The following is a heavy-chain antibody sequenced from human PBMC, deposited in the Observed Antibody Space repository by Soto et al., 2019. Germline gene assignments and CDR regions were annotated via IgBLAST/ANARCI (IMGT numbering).Heavy chain of an antibody. V-gene: IGHV3-23*01. J-gene: IGHJ4*02. CDR1: GFSFSTYA. CDR2: VSGSGSKT. CDR3: VKGRYDFWSGYFRFDY. Sequence: EVQLLESGGDLVQPGGSLRLSCAASGFSFSTYALSWVRQAPGKGLEWVSSVSGSGSKTYYGDSVRGRSVISRDNSKSKLYLQMNSLTAEDTGIYYCVKGRYDFWSGYFRFDYWGQGTLITVSS. D-gene: IGHD3-3*01.